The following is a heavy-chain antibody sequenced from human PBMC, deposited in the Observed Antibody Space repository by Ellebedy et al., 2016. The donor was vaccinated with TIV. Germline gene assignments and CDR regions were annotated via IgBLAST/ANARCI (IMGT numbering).Heavy chain of an antibody. CDR3: AKHQQWLTRLGF. D-gene: IGHD6-19*01. CDR2: FYYSGNT. V-gene: IGHV4-39*01. CDR1: GGSISGNYY. Sequence: SETLSLXCTVSGGSISGNYYWAWIRQPPGKGLEWIGSFYYSGNTYYNPSLKSRVTISADTSKSQFSLKLSSVTAADTAVYYCAKHQQWLTRLGFWGQGNLVTVAS. J-gene: IGHJ4*02.